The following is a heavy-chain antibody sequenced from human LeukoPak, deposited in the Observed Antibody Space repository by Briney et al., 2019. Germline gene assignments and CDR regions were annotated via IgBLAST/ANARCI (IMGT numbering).Heavy chain of an antibody. V-gene: IGHV4-39*01. CDR2: IYYSGTT. D-gene: IGHD6-19*01. CDR1: GGSISSLTYY. Sequence: PSETLSLTCTVSGGSISSLTYYWGWIRQPPGRGLEWIASIYYSGTTYHSPSLKSRVTISVNRSNNQFSLRLTSVTAADTAVYFCAGYSSGWSSGGGYWGQGTLVTVSS. J-gene: IGHJ4*02. CDR3: AGYSSGWSSGGGY.